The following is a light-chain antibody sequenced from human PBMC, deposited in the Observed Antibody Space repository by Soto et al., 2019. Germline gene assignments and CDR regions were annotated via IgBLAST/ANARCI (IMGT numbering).Light chain of an antibody. J-gene: IGKJ4*01. V-gene: IGKV4-1*01. Sequence: DIVLTQSPDSLTLSPGETATISCKSSQSLLYSSNNRNYLAWYQQKPRQPPKLLIYWAYTRDSGVPGRYTGSGSETDFTLTISSLRDEDVAVYYCQQYYDTVLTFGGGTTVEIK. CDR2: WAY. CDR1: QSLLYSSNNRNY. CDR3: QQYYDTVLT.